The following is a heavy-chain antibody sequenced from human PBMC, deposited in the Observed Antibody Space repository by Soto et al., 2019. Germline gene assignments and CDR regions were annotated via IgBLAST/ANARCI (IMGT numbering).Heavy chain of an antibody. D-gene: IGHD3-3*01. CDR3: ARTIRITIFGVVSYYYHGMDV. CDR1: GDSVSSNSAA. V-gene: IGHV6-1*01. J-gene: IGHJ6*02. Sequence: SQTLSLTCAISGDSVSSNSAAWNWIRQSPSRGLEWLGRTYYRSKWYNDYAVSVKSRITINPDTSKNQFSLQLNSVTPEDTAVYYCARTIRITIFGVVSYYYHGMDVWRQGTTFTVAS. CDR2: TYYRSKWYN.